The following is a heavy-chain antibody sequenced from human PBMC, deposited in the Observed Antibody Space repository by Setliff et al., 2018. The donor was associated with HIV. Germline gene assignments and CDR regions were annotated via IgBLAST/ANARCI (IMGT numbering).Heavy chain of an antibody. CDR3: ARGGGYSSFLLPDS. CDR1: GGSIRSGSYY. CDR2: IYYSGRT. Sequence: PSETLSLTCNVSGGSIRSGSYYWGWFRQPPGKGLEWMGTIYYSGRTYHNLSLKGRLSISVDTSKNYFSLSVTSVTAADTAVYYCARGGGYSSFLLPDSWGQGALVTVSS. V-gene: IGHV4-39*02. J-gene: IGHJ5*01. D-gene: IGHD5-18*01.